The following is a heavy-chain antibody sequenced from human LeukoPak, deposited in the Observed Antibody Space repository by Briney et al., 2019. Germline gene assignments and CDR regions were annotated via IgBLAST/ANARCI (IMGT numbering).Heavy chain of an antibody. J-gene: IGHJ4*02. D-gene: IGHD1-1*01. Sequence: SSETLSLTCTVSGGSISSSSYYWGWIRQPPGKGLEWIGSIYYSGSTYYNPSLKSRVTISVDTSKNQFSLKLSSVTAADTAVYYCARAPNWNGLDYWGQGTLVTVSS. CDR2: IYYSGST. V-gene: IGHV4-39*07. CDR3: ARAPNWNGLDY. CDR1: GGSISSSSYY.